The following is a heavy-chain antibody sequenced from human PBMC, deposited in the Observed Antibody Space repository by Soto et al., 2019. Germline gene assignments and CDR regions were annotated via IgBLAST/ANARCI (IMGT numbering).Heavy chain of an antibody. J-gene: IGHJ3*02. CDR2: INPSGGST. D-gene: IGHD3-22*01. CDR3: ARTRGITMIVVAQNDAFDI. Sequence: ASVKVSCKASGYTFTSYYMHWVRQAPGQGLEWMGIINPSGGSTSYAQKFQGRVTMTRDTSMSTVYMELSSLRSEDTAVYYCARTRGITMIVVAQNDAFDIWGQGTMVTVSS. V-gene: IGHV1-46*01. CDR1: GYTFTSYY.